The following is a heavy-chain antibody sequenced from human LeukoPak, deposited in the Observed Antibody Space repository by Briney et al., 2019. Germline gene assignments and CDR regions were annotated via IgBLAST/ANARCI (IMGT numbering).Heavy chain of an antibody. D-gene: IGHD6-13*01. CDR2: INPSGGRT. CDR1: GFTFNKFA. CDR3: ARIAAAGPFDY. J-gene: IGHJ4*02. Sequence: PGGSLRLSCAASGFTFNKFAMSWVRQAPREGLEWVSAINPSGGRTYYADSVKGRFTISRDNSRNTLYLQMNSLRAEDAAVYYCARIAAAGPFDYWGQGTLVTVSS. V-gene: IGHV3-23*01.